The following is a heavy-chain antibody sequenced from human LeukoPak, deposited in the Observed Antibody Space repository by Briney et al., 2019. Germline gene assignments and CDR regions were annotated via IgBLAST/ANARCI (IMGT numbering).Heavy chain of an antibody. J-gene: IGHJ3*02. D-gene: IGHD1-7*01. CDR2: IYYTET. CDR3: ARGPVGGTTYNDGDAFDI. V-gene: IGHV4-59*02. CDR1: GGSVSDYY. Sequence: SETLSLTCTVSGGSVSDYYWGWIRQSPGKALEWIGYIYYTETSYNPSLKSRVTRSVDTSKNQFSLKLSSVAAADTAVYYSARGPVGGTTYNDGDAFDIWGPGKMVTVSS.